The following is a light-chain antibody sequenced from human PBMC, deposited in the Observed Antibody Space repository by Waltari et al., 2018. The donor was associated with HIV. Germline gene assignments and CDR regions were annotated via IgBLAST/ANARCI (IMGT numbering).Light chain of an antibody. CDR1: HTNIENNH. CDR2: DNN. CDR3: VTWDSSLSAVV. Sequence: QSVLTQPPSVSEAPGQKVTISSPGSHTNIENNHVCWHQQLPGTAPKPLIYDNNKRPAGIPNRFPGTKSGPSATLVITGLQTGDGAHYYCVTWDSSLSAVVFGGGTNLTVL. V-gene: IGLV1-51*01. J-gene: IGLJ2*01.